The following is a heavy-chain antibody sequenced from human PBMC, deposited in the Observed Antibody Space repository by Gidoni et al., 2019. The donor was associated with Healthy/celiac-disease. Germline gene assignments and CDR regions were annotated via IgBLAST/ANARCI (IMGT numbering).Heavy chain of an antibody. CDR1: GFTFRSYG. V-gene: IGHV3-30*18. D-gene: IGHD3-9*01. Sequence: QVQLVESGGGVVQPGRSLRLSCAASGFTFRSYGMNWVRQAPGKGLEWVAVISYDGSNKYYADSVKGRFTISRDNSKNTLYLQMNSLRAEDTAVYYCAKLRYFDWLLSPQRNDAFDIWGQGTMVTVSS. CDR2: ISYDGSNK. CDR3: AKLRYFDWLLSPQRNDAFDI. J-gene: IGHJ3*02.